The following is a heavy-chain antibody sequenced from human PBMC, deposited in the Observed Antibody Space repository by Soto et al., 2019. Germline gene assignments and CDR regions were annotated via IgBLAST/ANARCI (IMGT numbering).Heavy chain of an antibody. D-gene: IGHD3-3*01. CDR2: ISSSSSYT. CDR3: ARASRGITILVGVGSGGIDV. J-gene: IGHJ6*02. CDR1: GFTFSDYY. Sequence: GGSLRLSCAASGFTFSDYYMSWIRQAPGKGLEWVSYISSSSSYTNYADSVKGRFTISRDNAKNSLYLQMNSLRAEDTAVYYCARASRGITILVGVGSGGIDVWGQGTTVTVSS. V-gene: IGHV3-11*06.